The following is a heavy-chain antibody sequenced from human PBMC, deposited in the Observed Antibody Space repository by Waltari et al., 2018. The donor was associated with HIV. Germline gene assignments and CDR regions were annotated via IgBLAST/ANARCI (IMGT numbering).Heavy chain of an antibody. D-gene: IGHD6-13*01. CDR2: IWYDGSKK. CDR3: ARVPFASSWSADSFDV. J-gene: IGHJ3*01. Sequence: VQLEESGGGVVKPGRSRRLSCAAAGFRVSDYGMHWVRQAPGKGLQWVAVIWYDGSKKEYSDSVKGRFTISKDNSKNTLFLQMNSLRVDDTAVYFCARVPFASSWSADSFDVWGPGTRITVSS. V-gene: IGHV3-33*01. CDR1: GFRVSDYG.